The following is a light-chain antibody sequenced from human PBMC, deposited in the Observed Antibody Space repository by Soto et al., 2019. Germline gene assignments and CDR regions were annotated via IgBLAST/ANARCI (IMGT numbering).Light chain of an antibody. Sequence: IQMTQSPSTLSASVGDRVTITCRASQTISNWLAWYQQKPGKAPKLLIYKASTLESAVPSRFSGTGSGTDFTLTISSLQPEDFATYYCQQSYSTPRTFGQGTKVDIK. V-gene: IGKV1-5*03. CDR3: QQSYSTPRT. J-gene: IGKJ1*01. CDR2: KAS. CDR1: QTISNW.